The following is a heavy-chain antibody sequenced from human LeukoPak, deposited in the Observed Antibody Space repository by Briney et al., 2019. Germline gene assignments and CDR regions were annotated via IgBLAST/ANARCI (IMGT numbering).Heavy chain of an antibody. CDR2: IYHSGST. CDR1: GGSISSSNW. Sequence: PSGTLSLTCAVSGGSISSSNWWSWVRQPPGKGLEWIGEIYHSGSTNYNPSLKSRVTISVDTSKNQFSLKLSSVTAADTAVYYCARLATRRAKDNDYWGQGTLVTVSS. V-gene: IGHV4-4*02. J-gene: IGHJ4*02. CDR3: ARLATRRAKDNDY. D-gene: IGHD1-26*01.